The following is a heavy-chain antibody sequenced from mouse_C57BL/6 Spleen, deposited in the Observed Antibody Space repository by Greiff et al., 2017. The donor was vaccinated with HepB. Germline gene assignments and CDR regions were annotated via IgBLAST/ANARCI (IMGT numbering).Heavy chain of an antibody. V-gene: IGHV3-6*01. CDR1: GYSITSGYY. CDR3: AKEDYGYDGAMDY. Sequence: EVQLVESGPGLVKPSQSLSLTCSVTGYSITSGYYWNWIRQFPGNKLEWMGYISYDGSNNYNPSLKNRISITRDTSKNQFFLKLNSVTTEDTATYYCAKEDYGYDGAMDYWGQGTSVTVSS. J-gene: IGHJ4*01. D-gene: IGHD2-2*01. CDR2: ISYDGSN.